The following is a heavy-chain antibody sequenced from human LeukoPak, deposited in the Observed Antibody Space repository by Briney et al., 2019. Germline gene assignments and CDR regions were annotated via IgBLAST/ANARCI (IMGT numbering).Heavy chain of an antibody. CDR1: GGSISSGGYY. D-gene: IGHD5-18*01. Sequence: SQTLSLTCTVSGGSISSGGYYWSWIRQPPGKGLEWIGEINHSGSTNYNPSLKSRVTISVDTSKNQFSLKLSSVTAADTAVYYCARSRGYSYADYWGQGTLVTVSS. V-gene: IGHV4-30-2*01. J-gene: IGHJ4*02. CDR3: ARSRGYSYADY. CDR2: INHSGST.